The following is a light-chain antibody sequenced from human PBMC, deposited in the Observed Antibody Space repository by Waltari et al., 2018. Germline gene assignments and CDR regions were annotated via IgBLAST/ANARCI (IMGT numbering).Light chain of an antibody. CDR2: QDT. Sequence: SYELTQPPSLSVSPGQTANITCSGDKLVGKFVSWYQQKAGQSPVRVIYQDTNRPSGIPERFSGSNSGNTAALTISGTQTVDEGDYYCQAWVSSSVLFVFGPGTKVTVL. V-gene: IGLV3-1*01. J-gene: IGLJ1*01. CDR1: KLVGKF. CDR3: QAWVSSSVLFV.